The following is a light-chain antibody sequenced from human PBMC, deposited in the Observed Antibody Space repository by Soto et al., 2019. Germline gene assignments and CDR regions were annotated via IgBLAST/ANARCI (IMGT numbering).Light chain of an antibody. CDR1: QSVSSY. J-gene: IGKJ1*01. CDR3: QQRSNWPPGWT. CDR2: DAS. Sequence: EIVLTQSPATLSLSPGERATLSCRASQSVSSYLAWYQQKPGQAPSLLIYDASNRATGIPARFSGSGSGTDFTLTISSLEPEDFAVYYCQQRSNWPPGWTFGQGTKVDIK. V-gene: IGKV3-11*01.